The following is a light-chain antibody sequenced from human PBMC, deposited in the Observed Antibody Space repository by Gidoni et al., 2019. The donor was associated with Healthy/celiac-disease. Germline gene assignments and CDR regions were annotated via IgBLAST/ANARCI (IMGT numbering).Light chain of an antibody. CDR2: GAS. J-gene: IGKJ1*01. Sequence: EIVLTPSPATLSVSPGERATISCRASKSVSSNLAWYQQKPGQAPRLLIYGASTRATGIPARFSGSGSGTEFTLTISSLQSEDFAVYYCQQYNNWPPWTFGQGTKVEIK. V-gene: IGKV3-15*01. CDR3: QQYNNWPPWT. CDR1: KSVSSN.